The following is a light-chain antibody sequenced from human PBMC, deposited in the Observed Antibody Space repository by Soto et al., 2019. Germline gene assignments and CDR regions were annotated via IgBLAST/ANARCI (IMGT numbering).Light chain of an antibody. CDR1: SNAIGGHIS. CDR3: CSSAGAFYV. Sequence: PPRPRCPSPGQSVHLPRTWNSNAIGGHISVSWFQQHPGKAPKLMIYDVSKRPSGVPDRFSGSKSGNTASLTISGLQAEDEADYYCCSSAGAFYVSGTRTTVTVL. J-gene: IGLJ1*01. V-gene: IGLV2-11*01. CDR2: DVS.